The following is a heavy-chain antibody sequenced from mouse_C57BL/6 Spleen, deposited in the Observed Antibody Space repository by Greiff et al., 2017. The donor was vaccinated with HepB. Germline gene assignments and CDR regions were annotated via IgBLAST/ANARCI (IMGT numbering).Heavy chain of an antibody. CDR1: GYAFSSSW. J-gene: IGHJ1*03. Sequence: QVQLKQSGPELVKPGASVKISCKASGYAFSSSWMNWVKQRPGKGLEWIGRIYPGDGDTNYNGKFKGKATLTADKSSSTAYMQLSSLTSEDSAVYFCARERGVYYGSSSYWYFDVWGTGTTVTVSS. CDR2: IYPGDGDT. CDR3: ARERGVYYGSSSYWYFDV. D-gene: IGHD1-1*01. V-gene: IGHV1-82*01.